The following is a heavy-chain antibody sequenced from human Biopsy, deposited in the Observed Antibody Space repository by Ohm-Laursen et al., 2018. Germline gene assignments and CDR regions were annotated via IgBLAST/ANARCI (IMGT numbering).Heavy chain of an antibody. CDR3: AKHGSGWTGDDAFHI. CDR1: GGSIISYY. D-gene: IGHD6-19*01. V-gene: IGHV4-59*08. Sequence: SETLSLTCRVSGGSIISYYWTWIRQAPGKGLEWIGYISYSRDTNYNPSLKSRITISVDTSKNQFSLKLTSVTAADTAVYYCAKHGSGWTGDDAFHIWGQGTMVTVSS. J-gene: IGHJ3*02. CDR2: ISYSRDT.